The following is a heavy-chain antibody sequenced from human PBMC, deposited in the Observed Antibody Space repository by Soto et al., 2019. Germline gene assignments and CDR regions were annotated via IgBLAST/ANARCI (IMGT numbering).Heavy chain of an antibody. CDR2: INHSGST. V-gene: IGHV4-34*01. CDR1: GGSFSGYY. J-gene: IGHJ5*02. CDR3: ARGPGITIFGAPKVP. D-gene: IGHD3-3*01. Sequence: SETLSLTCAVYGGSFSGYYWSWIRQPPGKGLEWIGEINHSGSTNYNPSLKSRVTISVDTSKNQFSLKLSSVTAADTAVYYCARGPGITIFGAPKVPWGQGTLVTVSS.